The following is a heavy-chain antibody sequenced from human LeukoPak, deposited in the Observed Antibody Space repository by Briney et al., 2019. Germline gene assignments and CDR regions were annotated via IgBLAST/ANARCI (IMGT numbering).Heavy chain of an antibody. V-gene: IGHV4-61*01. J-gene: IGHJ3*02. CDR2: IYYSGST. CDR3: ARDSFGADI. Sequence: SETLSLTCTVSGGSISSSSYYWGWIRQPPGKGLEWIGYIYYSGSTNYNPSLKSRVTISVDTSKNQFSLKLSSVTAADTAVYYCARDSFGADIWGQGTMVTVSS. CDR1: GGSISSSSYY. D-gene: IGHD3-16*01.